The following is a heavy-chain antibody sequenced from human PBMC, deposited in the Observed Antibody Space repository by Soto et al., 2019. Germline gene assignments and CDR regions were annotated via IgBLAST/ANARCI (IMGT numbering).Heavy chain of an antibody. J-gene: IGHJ5*02. V-gene: IGHV3-30-3*01. CDR1: GLTFNTSA. D-gene: IGHD3-10*01. Sequence: QGQLHESGGGVVQPGRSLRLSCAASGLTFNTSAMHWVRQAPGKGLEWVAMISHDGSHEYYGDSVKGRFSVSRDNSHNTLHLQMNSLRIEDTAVYFCARNTDHRLVRGWLDPWGQGTLVTVSS. CDR3: ARNTDHRLVRGWLDP. CDR2: ISHDGSHE.